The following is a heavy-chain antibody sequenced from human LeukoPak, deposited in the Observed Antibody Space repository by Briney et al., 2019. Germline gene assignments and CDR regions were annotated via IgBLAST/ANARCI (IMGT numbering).Heavy chain of an antibody. D-gene: IGHD2-2*01. CDR3: ARANFLYCSSTTCLFDY. Sequence: ASVKVSCKASGYTFTDYYMQWVRQAPGQGFEWMGWINPNDGDTNYAQKFQGRVTMTRDTSISTAHMEVSRLRSDDTAVYYCARANFLYCSSTTCLFDYWGQGTLVTVSS. J-gene: IGHJ4*02. CDR2: INPNDGDT. CDR1: GYTFTDYY. V-gene: IGHV1-2*02.